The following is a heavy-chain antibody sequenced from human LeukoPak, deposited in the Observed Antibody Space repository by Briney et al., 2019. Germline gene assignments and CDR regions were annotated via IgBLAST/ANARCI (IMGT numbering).Heavy chain of an antibody. CDR3: ARYMDFWSGSLDY. V-gene: IGHV3-21*01. D-gene: IGHD3-3*01. CDR2: ISSSSSYI. CDR1: GFTFSSYS. Sequence: GGSLRLSCAASGFTFSSYSMNWVRQAPGKGLEWVSSISSSSSYIYYADSVKGRFTISRDNAKNSLYLQMNSLRAEDTAVYYCARYMDFWSGSLDYWGQGTLVTVSS. J-gene: IGHJ4*02.